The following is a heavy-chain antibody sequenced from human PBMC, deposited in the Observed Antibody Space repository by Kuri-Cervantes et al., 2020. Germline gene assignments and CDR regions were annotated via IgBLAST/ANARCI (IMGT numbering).Heavy chain of an antibody. Sequence: GESLKISCAASGFTFSNAWMSWVRQAPGKGLEWVSYISSSSSYIYYADSVKGRFTISRDNAKNSLYLQMNSLRAEDTAVYYCARDRGDGYNFWGQGTLVTVSS. V-gene: IGHV3-21*05. CDR2: ISSSSSYI. D-gene: IGHD5-24*01. J-gene: IGHJ4*02. CDR1: GFTFSNAW. CDR3: ARDRGDGYNF.